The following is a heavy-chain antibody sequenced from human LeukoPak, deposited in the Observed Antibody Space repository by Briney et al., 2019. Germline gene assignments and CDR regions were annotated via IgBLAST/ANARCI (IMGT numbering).Heavy chain of an antibody. D-gene: IGHD2-2*01. Sequence: GGSLRLSCAASGFTFSSYGMHWVRQAPGKGLEGVAVISYDGSNKYYADSVKGRFTISRDNSKNTLYLQMNSLRAEDTAVYYCARDRFRGVVVPAAIGNWGQGTLVTVSS. CDR1: GFTFSSYG. V-gene: IGHV3-30*03. CDR3: ARDRFRGVVVPAAIGN. CDR2: ISYDGSNK. J-gene: IGHJ4*02.